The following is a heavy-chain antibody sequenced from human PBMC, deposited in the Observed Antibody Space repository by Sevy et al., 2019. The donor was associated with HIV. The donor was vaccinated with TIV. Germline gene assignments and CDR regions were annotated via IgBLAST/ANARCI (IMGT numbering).Heavy chain of an antibody. J-gene: IGHJ5*02. CDR3: ARHGWQMGSQFTWFDP. CDR1: GYKFSDYW. Sequence: GESLKISCKASGYKFSDYWIGWVRQMPGKGLEWMGIIYPGDSDTKYSPSFQGHVTFSVDKSINIAYLHFSRLRATDTATYFCARHGWQMGSQFTWFDPWGLGTPVTVSS. V-gene: IGHV5-51*01. D-gene: IGHD3-10*01. CDR2: IYPGDSDT.